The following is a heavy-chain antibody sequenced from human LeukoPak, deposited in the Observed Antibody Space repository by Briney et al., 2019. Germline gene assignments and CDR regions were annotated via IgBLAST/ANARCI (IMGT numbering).Heavy chain of an antibody. CDR2: INPNSGVT. J-gene: IGHJ6*03. CDR1: GYTFTGYY. D-gene: IGHD3-10*01. CDR3: ARVARGDYYYYCMDV. V-gene: IGHV1-2*02. Sequence: ASVKVSCKASGYTFTGYYLHWVRQAPGQGLEWMAWINPNSGVTNYAQKFQGRVTMTRDTSISTAYMELSRLRSDDTAVYYCARVARGDYYYYCMDVWGKGTTVTVSS.